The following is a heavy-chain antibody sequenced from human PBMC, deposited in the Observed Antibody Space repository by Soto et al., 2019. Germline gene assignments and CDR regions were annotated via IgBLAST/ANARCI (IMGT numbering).Heavy chain of an antibody. Sequence: ASVKVSCKASGYTFTSYGISWVRQAPGQGLEWMSWISAYNGNTKYAQKLQGRVTMTTDTSTSTAYMELRSLRSDDTAVCYCARGGSSSWYSLNFDYWGQGTLVTVSS. D-gene: IGHD6-13*01. V-gene: IGHV1-18*01. J-gene: IGHJ4*02. CDR1: GYTFTSYG. CDR2: ISAYNGNT. CDR3: ARGGSSSWYSLNFDY.